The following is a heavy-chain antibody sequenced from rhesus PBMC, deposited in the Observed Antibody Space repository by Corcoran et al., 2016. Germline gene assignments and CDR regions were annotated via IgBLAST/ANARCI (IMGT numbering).Heavy chain of an antibody. CDR1: GGSISSSY. D-gene: IGHD1-38*01. V-gene: IGHV4-169*02. CDR3: ARDPTWNNFDY. Sequence: QLQLQESGPGLVKPSETLSVTCAVSGGSISSSYWIWIRQAPGKGLEWIGYIFGSGSSTNYNPSLKSRVTLSVDTSKNQLSLKLSSVTTADTAGYYCARDPTWNNFDYWGQGVLVTVSS. CDR2: IFGSGSST. J-gene: IGHJ4*01.